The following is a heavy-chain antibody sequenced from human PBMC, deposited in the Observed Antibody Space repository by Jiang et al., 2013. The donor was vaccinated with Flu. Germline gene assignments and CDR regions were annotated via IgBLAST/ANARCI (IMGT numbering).Heavy chain of an antibody. CDR1: GXTFSSYA. J-gene: IGHJ4*02. Sequence: SGXTFSSYAMSWVRQAPGKGLEWVSAISGSGGSTYYADSVKAGFTISRDNSKNTLYLQMNSLRAEDTAVYYCAKDGPVIVVEVYYFDYWGQGTLVTVSS. V-gene: IGHV3-23*01. D-gene: IGHD3-22*01. CDR3: AKDGPVIVVEVYYFDY. CDR2: ISGSGGST.